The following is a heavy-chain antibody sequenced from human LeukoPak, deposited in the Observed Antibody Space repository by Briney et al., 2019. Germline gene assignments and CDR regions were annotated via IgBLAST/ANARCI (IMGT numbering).Heavy chain of an antibody. CDR3: AKAITMIVVVGTFDY. J-gene: IGHJ4*02. CDR1: GFTFSSYA. V-gene: IGHV3-23*01. CDR2: ISGSGGST. D-gene: IGHD3-22*01. Sequence: GGSLRLSCAASGFTFSSYAMSWVRQAPGKGLEWVSAISGSGGSTYYADSVKGRFTISRDNSKNTLYLQMNSLRAEDTAVYYCAKAITMIVVVGTFDYWGQGTLVTVSS.